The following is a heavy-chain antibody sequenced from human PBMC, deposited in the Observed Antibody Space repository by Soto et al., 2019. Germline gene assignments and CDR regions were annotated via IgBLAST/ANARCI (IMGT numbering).Heavy chain of an antibody. CDR1: GGSVSSGNYY. CDR2: FYYTGST. D-gene: IGHD3-22*01. V-gene: IGHV4-61*01. Sequence: QVQLQESGPGLVKPSETLSLTCTVSGGSVSSGNYYWSWIRQPPGKGLEWIGYFYYTGSTNYNPSLTSRVTISIDSSKNQFSLRLSSVTAADTAVYYCARSMHYSDGSNYSPFDYWGQGTLVTVSS. J-gene: IGHJ4*02. CDR3: ARSMHYSDGSNYSPFDY.